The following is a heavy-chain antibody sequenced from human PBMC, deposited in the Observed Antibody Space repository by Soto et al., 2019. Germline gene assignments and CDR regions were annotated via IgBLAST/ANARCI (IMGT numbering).Heavy chain of an antibody. CDR3: ARQIYDSDTGPDFQYYFDS. J-gene: IGHJ4*02. CDR1: GYSFAGYW. V-gene: IGHV5-10-1*01. D-gene: IGHD3-22*01. Sequence: GESLKISCKGSGYSFAGYWITWVRQKPGKGLEWMGRIDPSDSQTYYSPSFRGHVTISVTKSITTVFMQWSSLRASDTAMYYCARQIYDSDTGPDFQYYFDSWGQGTPVTVSS. CDR2: IDPSDSQT.